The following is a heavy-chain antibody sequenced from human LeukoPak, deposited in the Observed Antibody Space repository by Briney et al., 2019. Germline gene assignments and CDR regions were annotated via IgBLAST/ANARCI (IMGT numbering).Heavy chain of an antibody. J-gene: IGHJ6*02. Sequence: ASVRVSCKVYGYTLTELPMHWVRQAPGKGLEWMGGFDPEDGETIYAQRFQGRVTMTDDTSTETAYMELSSLRSDDTAVYYCSTLRESDVWGQGTTVTVPS. D-gene: IGHD2/OR15-2a*01. CDR3: STLRESDV. CDR1: GYTLTELP. CDR2: FDPEDGET. V-gene: IGHV1-24*01.